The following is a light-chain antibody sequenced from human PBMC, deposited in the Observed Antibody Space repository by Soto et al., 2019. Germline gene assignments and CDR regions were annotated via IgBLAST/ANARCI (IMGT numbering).Light chain of an antibody. J-gene: IGLJ1*01. CDR2: DVR. CDR3: SSYRNSSNYV. V-gene: IGLV2-14*01. Sequence: QSVLTQPASVSGSPGQSITLSCTGTSSDIGGSNYVSWYQQHPGKAPRLISSDVRKRLTGVSNRFSGSKSGNTASLTISGLHAEDEAEYYGSSYRNSSNYVFGNVTKVNVL. CDR1: SSDIGGSNY.